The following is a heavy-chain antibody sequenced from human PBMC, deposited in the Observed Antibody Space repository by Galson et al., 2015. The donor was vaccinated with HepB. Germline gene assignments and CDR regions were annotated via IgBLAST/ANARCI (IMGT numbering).Heavy chain of an antibody. V-gene: IGHV1-2*02. CDR3: ARGLNAPHYYGSGIYWGIDY. J-gene: IGHJ4*02. CDR2: INPNSGDT. Sequence: SVKVSCKASGYTFTGYYMHWVRQAPGQGLEWMGWINPNSGDTNYAQKFQGRVTMTRDTSINTAYMELSRLRSDDTAVYYCARGLNAPHYYGSGIYWGIDYWGQGTLVTVSS. D-gene: IGHD3-10*01. CDR1: GYTFTGYY.